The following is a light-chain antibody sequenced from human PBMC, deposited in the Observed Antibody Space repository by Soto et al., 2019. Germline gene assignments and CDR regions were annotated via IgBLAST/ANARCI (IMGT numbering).Light chain of an antibody. CDR2: GAS. V-gene: IGKV3-15*01. J-gene: IGKJ2*01. CDR1: ETVATN. Sequence: VMTQSPATLSVSPGERATLSCWASETVATNLAWYQQKPGQAPRLLISGASTRAAGISDRFRGSGSGTEFTLTISRLEPEDFAVYYCQVFGSSPRYTFGRGTKLEIK. CDR3: QVFGSSPRYT.